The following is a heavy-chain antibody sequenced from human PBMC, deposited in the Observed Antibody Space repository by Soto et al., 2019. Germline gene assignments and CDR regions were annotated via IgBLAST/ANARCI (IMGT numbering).Heavy chain of an antibody. V-gene: IGHV5-51*01. Sequence: GESLKISCKGSGYSFTSYWIGWVRQMPGKGLEWMGIIYPGDSDTRYSPSFQGQVTISADKSISTAYLQWSSLKASDTAMYYCARFSSMVRGVITKPGDYWGQGTLVTVSS. D-gene: IGHD3-10*01. CDR3: ARFSSMVRGVITKPGDY. CDR1: GYSFTSYW. J-gene: IGHJ4*02. CDR2: IYPGDSDT.